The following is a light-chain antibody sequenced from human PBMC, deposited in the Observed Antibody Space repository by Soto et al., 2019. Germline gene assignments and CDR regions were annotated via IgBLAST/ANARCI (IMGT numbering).Light chain of an antibody. V-gene: IGLV1-47*01. CDR1: SSNIGSNY. J-gene: IGLJ3*02. CDR3: AAWDDSPNWV. Sequence: QSVLTQPPSASGTPGQRVTISCSGSSSNIGSNYVYWYQQLPGTAPKLLIYRNNQRPPAVPDRFSGSKSGTSASLAIIGLRSEDEADYYCAAWDDSPNWVFGGGTKVTVL. CDR2: RNN.